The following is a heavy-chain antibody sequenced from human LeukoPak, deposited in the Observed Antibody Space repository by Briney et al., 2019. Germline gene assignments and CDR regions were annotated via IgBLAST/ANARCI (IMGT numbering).Heavy chain of an antibody. CDR2: SSSSGDTI. D-gene: IGHD3-9*01. V-gene: IGHV3-48*03. CDR3: KQKTAYDILTGYYTNSHFDY. CDR1: GFTFSSYE. J-gene: IGHJ4*02. Sequence: PGGSLRLSCAASGFTFSSYEMNWARQAPGKVLDLVAHSSSSGDTIFYADSMKGRFTISRDNDKNSLYLQMNSLRAEDTAVYFFKQKTAYDILTGYYTNSHFDYWGQGTLVTVSS.